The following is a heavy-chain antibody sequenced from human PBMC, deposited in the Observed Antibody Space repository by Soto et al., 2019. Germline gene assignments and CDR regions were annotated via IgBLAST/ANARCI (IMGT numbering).Heavy chain of an antibody. CDR1: GFTFSSYG. J-gene: IGHJ6*03. CDR3: AREKELRWFGGKPYYYYMDV. Sequence: QVQLVESGGGVVQPGRSLRLSCAASGFTFSSYGMHWVRQAPGKGLEWVAVIWYDGSNKYYADSVKGRFTISRDNSKNTLYLQMNSLRVEDTAVYYCAREKELRWFGGKPYYYYMDVWGKGTTVTVSS. CDR2: IWYDGSNK. V-gene: IGHV3-33*01. D-gene: IGHD3-10*01.